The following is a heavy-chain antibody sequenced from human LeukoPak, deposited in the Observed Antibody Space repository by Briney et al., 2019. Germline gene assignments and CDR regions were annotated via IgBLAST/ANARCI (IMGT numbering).Heavy chain of an antibody. D-gene: IGHD3-10*01. V-gene: IGHV4-39*07. Sequence: KPSETLSLTCTVSGGSISSSNYYWGWVRQPPGKGLEWIGSIYYSGSTNYNPSLKSRVTISVDTSKNQFSPKLSSVTAADTAVYYCARTPYYGLGSYYPNWFDPWGQGTLVTVSS. CDR3: ARTPYYGLGSYYPNWFDP. CDR1: GGSISSSNYY. CDR2: IYYSGST. J-gene: IGHJ5*02.